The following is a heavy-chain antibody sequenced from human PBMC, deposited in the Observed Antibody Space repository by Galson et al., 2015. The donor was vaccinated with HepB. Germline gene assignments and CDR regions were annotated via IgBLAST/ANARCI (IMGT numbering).Heavy chain of an antibody. J-gene: IGHJ4*02. CDR1: GGSISSSSYY. Sequence: ETLSLTCTVSGGSISSSSYYWGWIRQPPGKGLEWIGSIYYSGSTYYNPSLKSRVTISVDTSKNQFPLKLSSVTAADTAVYYCARHGLVGGFDYWGQGTLVTVSS. CDR3: ARHGLVGGFDY. CDR2: IYYSGST. V-gene: IGHV4-39*01. D-gene: IGHD1-26*01.